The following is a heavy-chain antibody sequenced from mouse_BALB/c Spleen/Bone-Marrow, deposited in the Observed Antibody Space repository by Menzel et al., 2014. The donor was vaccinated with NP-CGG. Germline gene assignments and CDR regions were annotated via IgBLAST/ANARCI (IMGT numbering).Heavy chain of an antibody. CDR2: INPDSSTI. J-gene: IGHJ1*01. CDR1: GFDFSRYW. CDR3: ARVGYCGSLFG. Sequence: EVKLVESGGGLVQPGGSLKLSCAASGFDFSRYWMSWVRQAPGKGLEWIGEINPDSSTINYTPSLKDKFIISRDNANNTLYLQMSEVRSEDTAVYCCARVGYCGSLFGWGAGTTVTVSS. V-gene: IGHV4-1*02. D-gene: IGHD1-1*01.